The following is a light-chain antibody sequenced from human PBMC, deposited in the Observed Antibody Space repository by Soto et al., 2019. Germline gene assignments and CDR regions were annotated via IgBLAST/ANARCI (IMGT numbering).Light chain of an antibody. CDR3: QQSYSSPPT. V-gene: IGKV1-39*01. Sequence: DIQMTQSPSSLSASVEDRVIIPCRASQSISNHLNWYQQKPGKAPKLLIFAASSLQSGGPSRFSGSRSGPDFTLTISSLQPEDFATYYCQQSYSSPPTFGQGTKV. CDR2: AAS. CDR1: QSISNH. J-gene: IGKJ1*01.